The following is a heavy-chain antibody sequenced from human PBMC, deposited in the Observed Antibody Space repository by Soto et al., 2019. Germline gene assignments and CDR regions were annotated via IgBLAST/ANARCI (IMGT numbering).Heavy chain of an antibody. J-gene: IGHJ3*02. Sequence: QVQLEQSGAEVKKAGSSVKVSCKAFGGSVNSHAISWVRQAPGQGLEWMGGIIPMFGTPTYAQRFQAGVTISADESTSTVYLDLSSVRSEDTAMYYCARSRNVAEFNDYGGNYQGFDIWGQGTMVTVSS. CDR2: IIPMFGTP. D-gene: IGHD4-17*01. CDR3: ARSRNVAEFNDYGGNYQGFDI. CDR1: GGSVNSHA. V-gene: IGHV1-69*01.